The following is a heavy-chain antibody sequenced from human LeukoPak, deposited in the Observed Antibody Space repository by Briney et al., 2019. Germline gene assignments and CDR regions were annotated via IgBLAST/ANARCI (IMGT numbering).Heavy chain of an antibody. V-gene: IGHV4-34*01. CDR2: INHSGRT. D-gene: IGHD3-10*01. CDR3: ARPFSGSGGSTAFDI. J-gene: IGHJ3*02. CDR1: GGSFSGYY. Sequence: SETLSLTCAVYGGSFSGYYWSWVRQPQGKGVERIGEINHSGRTNYNPSLKSRVTISVDTSSNQFSLRLSSVTAAYTAVYFCARPFSGSGGSTAFDIWGHGTMVTVSS.